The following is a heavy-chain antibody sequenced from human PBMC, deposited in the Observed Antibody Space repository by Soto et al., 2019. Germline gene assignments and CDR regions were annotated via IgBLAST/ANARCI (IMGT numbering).Heavy chain of an antibody. J-gene: IGHJ3*02. CDR1: GFTFSSYG. Sequence: GGSLRLSCAASGFTFSSYGMHWVRQAPGKGLEWVAVISYDGSNKYYADSVEGRFTISRDNSKNTLYLQMNSLRAEDTAVYYCAKVPGDYYDSSGYYSDAFDIWGQGTMVTVSS. D-gene: IGHD3-22*01. V-gene: IGHV3-30*18. CDR3: AKVPGDYYDSSGYYSDAFDI. CDR2: ISYDGSNK.